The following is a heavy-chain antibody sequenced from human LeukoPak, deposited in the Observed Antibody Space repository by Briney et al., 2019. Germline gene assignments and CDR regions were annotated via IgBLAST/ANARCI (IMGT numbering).Heavy chain of an antibody. J-gene: IGHJ3*02. Sequence: GGSLRLSCAASGFTFSDYYMSWIRQAPGKGLEWVSYISSSGSTIYYADSVKGRFTISRDNSKNTLYLQMNSLRAEDTAVYYCAKNVLLWFGELNPPNDAFDIWGQGTMVTVSS. CDR3: AKNVLLWFGELNPPNDAFDI. V-gene: IGHV3-11*01. D-gene: IGHD3-10*01. CDR2: ISSSGSTI. CDR1: GFTFSDYY.